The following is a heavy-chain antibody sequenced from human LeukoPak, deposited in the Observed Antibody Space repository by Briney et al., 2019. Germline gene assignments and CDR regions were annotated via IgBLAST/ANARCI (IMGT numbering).Heavy chain of an antibody. CDR3: AKDIGGEGGYSYGLDY. J-gene: IGHJ4*02. CDR2: TSWNSGSI. CDR1: ASTFDDYA. V-gene: IGHV3-9*03. Sequence: GRSLRLSCAAPASTFDDYAMPWVRQAPAKGLEWVSTTSWNSGSIGYADSVKGRFTISRDNAKNSLYLQMNSLRAEDMALYYCAKDIGGEGGYSYGLDYWGQGTLVTVSS. D-gene: IGHD5-18*01.